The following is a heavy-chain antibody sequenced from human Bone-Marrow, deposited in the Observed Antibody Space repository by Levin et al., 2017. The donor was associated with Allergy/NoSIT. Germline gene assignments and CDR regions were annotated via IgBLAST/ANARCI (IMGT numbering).Heavy chain of an antibody. V-gene: IGHV5-51*01. Sequence: PGGSLRLSCQGSGYSFTRYWIAWVRQMPGKGLEWMGIIFPGDSDTRYSPSFQGQVTISADKSITTAYLQWSRLKASDSAMYYCARLGVNTANYFDSWGQGTLVTVSS. CDR1: GYSFTRYW. J-gene: IGHJ4*02. CDR3: ARLGVNTANYFDS. D-gene: IGHD5-18*01. CDR2: IFPGDSDT.